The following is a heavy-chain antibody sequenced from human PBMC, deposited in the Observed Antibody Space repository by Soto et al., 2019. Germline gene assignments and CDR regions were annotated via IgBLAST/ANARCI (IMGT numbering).Heavy chain of an antibody. CDR3: AQRPLVQAALGHNWFDP. J-gene: IGHJ5*02. Sequence: SGPTLVNPTETLTLTCSVSGFSLSKARMGVSWIRQPPGKALEWLAHIFWNDERSYNTSLKSRLTISRDTSKSQVVLTMTNMDPVDTATYYCAQRPLVQAALGHNWFDPWGQGTLVTVS. V-gene: IGHV2-26*01. CDR1: GFSLSKARMG. D-gene: IGHD2-2*01. CDR2: IFWNDER.